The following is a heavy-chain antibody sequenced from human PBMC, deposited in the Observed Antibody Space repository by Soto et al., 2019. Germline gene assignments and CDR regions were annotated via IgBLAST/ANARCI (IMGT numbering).Heavy chain of an antibody. CDR3: ARDHSSGWYLDPGSFDY. V-gene: IGHV3-7*05. D-gene: IGHD6-19*01. CDR1: GFTFSSYW. Sequence: GGSLRLSCAASGFTFSSYWMSWVRQAPGKGLEWVANIKQDGSEKYYVDSVKGRFTISRDNAKNSLYLQMNSLRAEDTAVYYCARDHSSGWYLDPGSFDYWGQGTLVTVSS. J-gene: IGHJ4*02. CDR2: IKQDGSEK.